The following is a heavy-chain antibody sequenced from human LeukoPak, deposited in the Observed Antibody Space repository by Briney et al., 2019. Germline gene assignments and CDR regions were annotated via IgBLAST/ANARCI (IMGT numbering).Heavy chain of an antibody. Sequence: NSSETLSLTCTVSGGSISSSSYYWGWIRQPPGKGLEWIGYIYRSGSTYYNPSLKSRVTISVDRSKNQFSLKLSSVTAADTAVYYCARTYYYDSSGYYYHPYWYFDLWGRGTLVTVSS. D-gene: IGHD3-22*01. CDR3: ARTYYYDSSGYYYHPYWYFDL. J-gene: IGHJ2*01. V-gene: IGHV4-30-2*01. CDR2: IYRSGST. CDR1: GGSISSSSYY.